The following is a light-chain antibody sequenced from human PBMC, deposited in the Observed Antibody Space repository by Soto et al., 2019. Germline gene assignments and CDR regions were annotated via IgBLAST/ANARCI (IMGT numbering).Light chain of an antibody. CDR1: QSISSW. CDR2: KAS. J-gene: IGKJ2*01. V-gene: IGKV1-5*03. CDR3: QQYNSYSYT. Sequence: DIQMTQSPSTLSASVGDRVTITCRASQSISSWLAWYQQKPGQAPKLLIYKASSLESGVPSRFSGSGSGTEFTLTISSLQPDDFATYYCQQYNSYSYTFDQGTKLEIK.